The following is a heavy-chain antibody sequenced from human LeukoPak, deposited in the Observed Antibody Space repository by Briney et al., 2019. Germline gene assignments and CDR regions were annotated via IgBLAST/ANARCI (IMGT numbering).Heavy chain of an antibody. J-gene: IGHJ6*03. V-gene: IGHV3-30*04. Sequence: GGSLRLSCAASGFTFSSYAMHWVRQAPGKGLEWVAVISYDGSNKYYADSVKGRFTISRDNSKNTLYLQMNSLRAEDTAVYYCAGGPWSSGSGPATLYYMDVWGKGTTVTVSS. D-gene: IGHD6-19*01. CDR2: ISYDGSNK. CDR1: GFTFSSYA. CDR3: AGGPWSSGSGPATLYYMDV.